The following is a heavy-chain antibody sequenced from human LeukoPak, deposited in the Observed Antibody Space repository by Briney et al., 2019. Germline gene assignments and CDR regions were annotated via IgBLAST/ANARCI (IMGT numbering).Heavy chain of an antibody. CDR2: IYYSGST. CDR1: SGSISGYY. D-gene: IGHD4-17*01. J-gene: IGHJ6*02. Sequence: SETLSLTCTVSSGSISGYYWSWIRQPPGKGLEWIGSIYYSGSTYYNPSLKSRVTISVDTSKNQFSLKLSSVTAADTAVYYCARVYGDYTDYYGMDVWGQGTTVTVSS. V-gene: IGHV4-39*07. CDR3: ARVYGDYTDYYGMDV.